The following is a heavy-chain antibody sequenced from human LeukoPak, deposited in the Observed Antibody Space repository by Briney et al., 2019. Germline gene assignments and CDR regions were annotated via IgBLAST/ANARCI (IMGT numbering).Heavy chain of an antibody. CDR3: AKNGDRGAFCSGGTCYPYYYYYMDV. D-gene: IGHD2-15*01. CDR2: ISSSGSTI. Sequence: GGSLRLSCAASGFTFSSYEMNWVRQAPGKGLEWVSYISSSGSTIYYADSVKGRFTISRDNAKNSLYLQMNSLRAEDTAVYYCAKNGDRGAFCSGGTCYPYYYYYMDVWGKGTTVTISS. J-gene: IGHJ6*03. CDR1: GFTFSSYE. V-gene: IGHV3-48*03.